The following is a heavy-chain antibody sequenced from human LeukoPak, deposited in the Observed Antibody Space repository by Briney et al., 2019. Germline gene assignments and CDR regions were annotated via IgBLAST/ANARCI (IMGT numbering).Heavy chain of an antibody. CDR1: GFTFSSYA. D-gene: IGHD2-21*01. J-gene: IGHJ4*02. CDR3: AKAQPACASCGAPFHY. Sequence: GGSLRLSCAASGFTFSSYAMSWVRQAPGKGLQWVSGISGSGGSTYYADSVKGRFTISRDKFKETLYLQMDSLRAEDTAVYYCAKAQPACASCGAPFHYWGQGPLVPVSS. CDR2: ISGSGGST. V-gene: IGHV3-23*01.